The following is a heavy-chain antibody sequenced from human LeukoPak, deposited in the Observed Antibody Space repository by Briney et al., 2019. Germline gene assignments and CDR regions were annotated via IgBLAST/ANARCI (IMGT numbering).Heavy chain of an antibody. CDR1: GFTFSSYW. CDR3: ARVIDYGDYGPSDY. J-gene: IGHJ4*02. D-gene: IGHD4-17*01. Sequence: GGSLRLSCAASGFTFSSYWMSWVRQAPGKGLEWVANIKQDGSEKYYVDSVKGRFTISRDNAKYSLYLHMNSLRAEVTAGYYCARVIDYGDYGPSDYWGQGTLVTVSS. V-gene: IGHV3-7*03. CDR2: IKQDGSEK.